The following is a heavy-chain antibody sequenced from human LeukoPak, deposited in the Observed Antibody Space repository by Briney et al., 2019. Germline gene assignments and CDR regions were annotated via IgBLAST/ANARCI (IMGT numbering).Heavy chain of an antibody. V-gene: IGHV1-8*01. Sequence: ASVKVSCKASGYTFTSYDINWVRQATRHGLEWMGWMNPNTGNTGSAQRFQGRVTMTRDTSISTAYMELSSLRSEDTAVYYCARGPLVRLPSSFDPWGQGTLVTVSS. CDR2: MNPNTGNT. CDR3: ARGPLVRLPSSFDP. D-gene: IGHD3-16*02. J-gene: IGHJ5*02. CDR1: GYTFTSYD.